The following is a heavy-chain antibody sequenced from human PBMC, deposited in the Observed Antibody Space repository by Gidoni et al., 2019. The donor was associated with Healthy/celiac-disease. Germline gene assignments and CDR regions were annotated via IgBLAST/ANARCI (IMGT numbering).Heavy chain of an antibody. CDR2: IKQDGSEK. J-gene: IGHJ4*02. Sequence: VQLVESGGGLVQPGGSLRLSCAASRFTFSSYWMSWVRQAPGKGLEWVANIKQDGSEKYYVDSVKGRFTISRDNAKNSLYLQMNSLRAEDTAVYYCARESGEFLDYWGQGTLVTVSS. D-gene: IGHD3-10*01. V-gene: IGHV3-7*01. CDR3: ARESGEFLDY. CDR1: RFTFSSYW.